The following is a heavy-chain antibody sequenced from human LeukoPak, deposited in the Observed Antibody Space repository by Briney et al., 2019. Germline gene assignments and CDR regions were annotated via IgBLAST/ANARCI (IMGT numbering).Heavy chain of an antibody. CDR3: ARGRSYGYSVRYFDY. Sequence: SETLSLTCAVYGGSFGGYYWSWIRQPPGKGLEWIGEINHSGSTNYNPSLKSRVTISVDTSKNQFSLKLSSVTAADTAVYYCARGRSYGYSVRYFDYWGQGTLVTVSS. V-gene: IGHV4-34*01. CDR1: GGSFGGYY. J-gene: IGHJ4*02. D-gene: IGHD5-18*01. CDR2: INHSGST.